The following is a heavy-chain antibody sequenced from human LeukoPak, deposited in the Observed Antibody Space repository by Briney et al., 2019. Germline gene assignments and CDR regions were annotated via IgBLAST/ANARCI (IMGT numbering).Heavy chain of an antibody. V-gene: IGHV3-48*03. CDR1: GFTFNDYE. CDR2: ISQSGSTR. J-gene: IGHJ3*01. Sequence: GGSLRLSCAASGFTFNDYEFNWVRQARGKGREWVAYISQSGSTRRFTDSVKGRVTISRDNAKNLLYLQLSSLRVEDMGIYYCARDGETAAPWALDLWGQGTMVTVSS. D-gene: IGHD3-10*01. CDR3: ARDGETAAPWALDL.